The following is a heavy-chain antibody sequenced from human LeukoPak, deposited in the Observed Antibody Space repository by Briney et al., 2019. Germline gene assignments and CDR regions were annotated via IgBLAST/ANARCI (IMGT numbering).Heavy chain of an antibody. CDR1: GGSFSGYY. Sequence: PSETLSLTCAVYGGSFSGYYWSWIRQPPGKGLEWIGEINHSGSTNYNPSLKSRVTMSVDTSKNQFSLKLSSVTAADTAVYYCARGHRTTVGNAFDIWGQGTMVTVSS. D-gene: IGHD4-23*01. CDR2: INHSGST. V-gene: IGHV4-34*01. J-gene: IGHJ3*02. CDR3: ARGHRTTVGNAFDI.